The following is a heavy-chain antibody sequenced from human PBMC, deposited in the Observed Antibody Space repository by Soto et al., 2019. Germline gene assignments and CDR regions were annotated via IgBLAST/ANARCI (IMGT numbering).Heavy chain of an antibody. J-gene: IGHJ5*02. D-gene: IGHD2-2*01. Sequence: QVQLQESGPGLVKPSETLSLTCTVSGGSISSYYWSWIRQPPGRGLEWIGYIYYSGSTNYNPSLKSRVTISVDTSTNQCSLKLSSVTAADTAVYYCARAGYCISTSCYFWFDPWGQGTLVTVSS. CDR3: ARAGYCISTSCYFWFDP. CDR1: GGSISSYY. CDR2: IYYSGST. V-gene: IGHV4-59*01.